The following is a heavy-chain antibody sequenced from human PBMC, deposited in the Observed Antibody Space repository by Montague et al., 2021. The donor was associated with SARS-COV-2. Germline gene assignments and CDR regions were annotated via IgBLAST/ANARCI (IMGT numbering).Heavy chain of an antibody. V-gene: IGHV3-23*01. D-gene: IGHD5-12*01. CDR2: IGGSGAGT. Sequence: SLRLSCAASGFTVSSTYMNWVRQAPGKGLEWVSAIGGSGAGTYYADSVKGRFTISRDNSKNTLFLQMNSLRAEDTALYYCAKSLDTSGYSFERGADYWGQGTLVTVSS. CDR1: GFTVSSTY. J-gene: IGHJ4*02. CDR3: AKSLDTSGYSFERGADY.